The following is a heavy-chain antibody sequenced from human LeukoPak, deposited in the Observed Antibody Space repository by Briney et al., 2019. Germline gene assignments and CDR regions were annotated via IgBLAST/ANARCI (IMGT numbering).Heavy chain of an antibody. CDR3: ARDQYNWNDLDY. CDR1: GYTFTSYY. Sequence: ASVKVSCKASGYTFTSYYMHWVRQAPGQGLEWMGIINPSGGSTSYAQKVQGRVTMTRDMSTSTVYMELSSLRSEDTAVYYCARDQYNWNDLDYRGQGTQATVSS. V-gene: IGHV1-46*01. J-gene: IGHJ4*02. D-gene: IGHD1-20*01. CDR2: INPSGGST.